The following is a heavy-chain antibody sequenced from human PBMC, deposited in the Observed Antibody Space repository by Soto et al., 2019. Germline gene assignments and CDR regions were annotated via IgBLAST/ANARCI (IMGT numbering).Heavy chain of an antibody. CDR1: GGSFSGYY. Sequence: SETLSLTCAVYGGSFSGYYWSWIRQPPGKGLEWIGEINHSGSTNYNPSLKSRVTISVDTSKNQFSLKLSSVTAADTAVYYCARLRKGSSSYYYYYGMDVWGQGTTVTVSS. CDR3: ARLRKGSSSYYYYYGMDV. J-gene: IGHJ6*02. D-gene: IGHD6-6*01. V-gene: IGHV4-34*01. CDR2: INHSGST.